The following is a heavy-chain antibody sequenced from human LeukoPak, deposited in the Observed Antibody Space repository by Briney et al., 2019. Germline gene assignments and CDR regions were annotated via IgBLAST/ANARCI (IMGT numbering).Heavy chain of an antibody. CDR2: INPSGGST. CDR3: ASIAVAGKSFDY. Sequence: ASVKVSCKASGYTFTSYYMHWVRQAPGQGPEWMGIINPSGGSTSYAQKFQGRVTMTSDTSTSTVYMELSSLRSEDTAVYYCASIAVAGKSFDYWGQGTLVTVSS. V-gene: IGHV1-46*03. CDR1: GYTFTSYY. J-gene: IGHJ4*02. D-gene: IGHD6-19*01.